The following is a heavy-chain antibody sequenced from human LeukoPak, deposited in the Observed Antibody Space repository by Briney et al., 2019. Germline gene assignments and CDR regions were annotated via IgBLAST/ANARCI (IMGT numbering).Heavy chain of an antibody. J-gene: IGHJ4*02. CDR2: IYYSGST. CDR3: ARSSGWFFYFDY. CDR1: GGSISSYY. V-gene: IGHV4-59*08. Sequence: PSETLSLTCTVSGGSISSYYWSWIRQPPGKGLEWIGYIYYSGSTSYNPSLKSRVIISLDMSKNQFSLKLNSVTAADTAVYYCARSSGWFFYFDYWGQGTLVPVSS. D-gene: IGHD6-19*01.